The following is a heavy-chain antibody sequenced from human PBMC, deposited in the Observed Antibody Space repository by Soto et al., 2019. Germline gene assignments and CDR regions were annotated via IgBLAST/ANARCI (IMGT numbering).Heavy chain of an antibody. J-gene: IGHJ6*02. V-gene: IGHV4-59*01. Sequence: SETLSLTCTVSGGSISSYYWSWIRQPPGQGLEWIGYIYNRGSTNYNPSLKSRVTISVDTSKNQFSLKLRSVSAADTAVYYCARTVDTTTDYYYSGMDVWGQGTTVTVSS. CDR3: ARTVDTTTDYYYSGMDV. CDR1: GGSISSYY. CDR2: IYNRGST. D-gene: IGHD5-18*01.